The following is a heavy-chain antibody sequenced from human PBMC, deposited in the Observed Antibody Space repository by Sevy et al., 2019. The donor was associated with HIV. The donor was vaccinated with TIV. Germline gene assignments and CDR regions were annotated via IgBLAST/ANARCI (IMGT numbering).Heavy chain of an antibody. Sequence: GGSLRLSCAASGFTFSSYAMHWVRQAPGKGLEWVAVISYDGSNKYYADSVKGRFTISRDNSKNTLYLQMNSLRAEDTALYYCARDLPATNQPIVLGVVIPYYYYGMDVWGQGTTVTVSS. CDR3: ARDLPATNQPIVLGVVIPYYYYGMDV. V-gene: IGHV3-30-3*01. J-gene: IGHJ6*02. CDR2: ISYDGSNK. D-gene: IGHD3-3*01. CDR1: GFTFSSYA.